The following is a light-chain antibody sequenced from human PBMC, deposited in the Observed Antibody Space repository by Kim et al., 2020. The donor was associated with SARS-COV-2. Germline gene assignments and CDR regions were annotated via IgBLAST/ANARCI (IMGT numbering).Light chain of an antibody. J-gene: IGLJ2*01. CDR3: NCRDSSHNVL. CDR1: SLRRYY. CDR2: GKS. V-gene: IGLV3-19*01. Sequence: AVGQTVRITCRGDSLRRYYASWYQQKPGQAPVLIIYGKSNRPSGIPDRFSGSSSGNTASLTITGAQAEDEADYYCNCRDSSHNVLFGGGTQLTVL.